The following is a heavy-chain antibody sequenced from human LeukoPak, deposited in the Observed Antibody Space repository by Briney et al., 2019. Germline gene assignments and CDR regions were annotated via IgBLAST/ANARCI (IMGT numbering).Heavy chain of an antibody. CDR1: GGTFSSYA. CDR2: IIPIFGTA. CDR3: ARRLWTTVTTDARGGYYYMDV. V-gene: IGHV1-69*13. D-gene: IGHD4-11*01. J-gene: IGHJ6*03. Sequence: ASVKVSCKASGGTFSSYAISWVRQAPGQGLEWMGGIIPIFGTANYAQKFQGRVTITADESTSTAYMELSSLRSEDTAVYYCARRLWTTVTTDARGGYYYMDVWGKGTTVTVSS.